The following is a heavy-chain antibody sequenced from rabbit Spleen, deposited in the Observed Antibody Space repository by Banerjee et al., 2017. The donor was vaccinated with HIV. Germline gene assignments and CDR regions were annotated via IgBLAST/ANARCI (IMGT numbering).Heavy chain of an antibody. V-gene: IGHV1S43*01. CDR3: VRNSGWGVSYFNL. CDR1: GLDFSSSYW. J-gene: IGHJ4*01. D-gene: IGHD4-1*01. CDR2: IDLLFGTT. Sequence: EESEGGLVQPEGSLTLTCTASGLDFSSSYWICWVRQAPGKGLEWIGYIDLLFGTTCYANWLNGRFTISSHNAQNSLYLQLHTLTAADTATYFCVRNSGWGVSYFNLWGQGTLVTVS.